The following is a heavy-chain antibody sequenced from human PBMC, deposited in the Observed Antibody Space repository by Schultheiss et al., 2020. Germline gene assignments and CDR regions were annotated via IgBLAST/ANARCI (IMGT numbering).Heavy chain of an antibody. V-gene: IGHV4-34*01. J-gene: IGHJ4*02. CDR2: ISSTGNT. Sequence: SETLSLTCAVYGGSFSGYYWSWVRQPPGKGLEWIGYISSTGNTHYNPSLKSRVTISVDTSKNQFSLKLSSVTAADTAVYYCARGAGGDHFDYWGQGTLVTVSS. CDR1: GGSFSGYY. CDR3: ARGAGGDHFDY. D-gene: IGHD1-26*01.